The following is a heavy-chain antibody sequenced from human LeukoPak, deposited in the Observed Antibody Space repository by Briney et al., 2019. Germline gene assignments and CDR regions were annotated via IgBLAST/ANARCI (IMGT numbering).Heavy chain of an antibody. V-gene: IGHV3-30*02. Sequence: GGSLRLSCAASGFTFNSHGMHWVRQGPGKGPEWVAFIVYDGGYKYYADSVKGRFTIPRDNSKNTLFLQMNSLRTEDTAVYYCAKVQSYYGILTGDPFDYWGQGTLVTVSS. CDR1: GFTFNSHG. D-gene: IGHD3-9*01. CDR3: AKVQSYYGILTGDPFDY. J-gene: IGHJ4*02. CDR2: IVYDGGYK.